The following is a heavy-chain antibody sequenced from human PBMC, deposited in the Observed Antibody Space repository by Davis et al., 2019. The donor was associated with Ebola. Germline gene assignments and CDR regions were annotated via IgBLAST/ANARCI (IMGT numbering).Heavy chain of an antibody. V-gene: IGHV3-73*01. CDR3: TSSAVAGTYDY. CDR1: GFTFSGSA. D-gene: IGHD6-19*01. Sequence: GESLKISCAASGFTFSGSAMHWVRQASGQGLEWVGRIRSKANSYATAYAASVKGRFTISRDDSKNTAYLQMNSLKTEDTAVYYCTSSAVAGTYDYWGQGTLVTVSS. CDR2: IRSKANSYAT. J-gene: IGHJ4*02.